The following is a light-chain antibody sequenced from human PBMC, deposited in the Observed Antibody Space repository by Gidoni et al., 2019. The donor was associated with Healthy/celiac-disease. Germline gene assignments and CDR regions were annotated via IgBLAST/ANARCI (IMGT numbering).Light chain of an antibody. Sequence: SSELTQDPAVSVALGQTVSITCQGDSLRSYYASWYQQKPGQAPVLVIYGKNNRPSGIPDRFSGSSSGNTASLTSTGAQAEDEADYYCNSRDSSGNHWVFGGGTKLTVL. CDR1: SLRSYY. V-gene: IGLV3-19*01. J-gene: IGLJ3*02. CDR3: NSRDSSGNHWV. CDR2: GKN.